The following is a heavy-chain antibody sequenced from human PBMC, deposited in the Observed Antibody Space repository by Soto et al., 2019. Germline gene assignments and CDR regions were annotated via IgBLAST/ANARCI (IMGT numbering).Heavy chain of an antibody. CDR3: AKGHSASYYYFDV. CDR1: GFTFSSYA. CDR2: IRTGGDIT. D-gene: IGHD1-26*01. J-gene: IGHJ4*02. Sequence: VPVLESGVGLVQPGVSLKLSCAASGFTFSSYAMSWFRQALGKGLEWVSSIRTGGDITYYADSVTGRFTISRDNSRNTLYLQMDSLRAEDTALYYFAKGHSASYYYFDVCGQGTLGTVSS. V-gene: IGHV3-23*01.